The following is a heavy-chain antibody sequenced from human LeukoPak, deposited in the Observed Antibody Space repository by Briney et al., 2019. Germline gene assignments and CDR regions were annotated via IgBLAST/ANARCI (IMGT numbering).Heavy chain of an antibody. J-gene: IGHJ4*02. CDR3: AREWAGPSFDY. V-gene: IGHV3-7*01. CDR1: GFTFSSYA. D-gene: IGHD6-19*01. Sequence: GGSLRLSCAASGFTFSSYAMHWVRQAPGKGLEWVANIKQDGSEKSYVDSVKGRFTISRDNTKNSLYLQMNSLRAEDTAVYFCAREWAGPSFDYWGQGTLVTFSS. CDR2: IKQDGSEK.